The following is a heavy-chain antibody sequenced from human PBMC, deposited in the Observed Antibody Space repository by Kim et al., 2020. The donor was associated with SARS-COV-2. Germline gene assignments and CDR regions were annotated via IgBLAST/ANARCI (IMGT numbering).Heavy chain of an antibody. V-gene: IGHV3-30*18. CDR3: AKGSVQVEDY. CDR2: ISYGGSNK. Sequence: GGSLRLSCAASGFTFSSYGMNWVRQAPGKGLEWVAVISYGGSNKYYADSVKGRFTISRDNSKNTLYLQMNSLRAEDTAVYYCAKGSVQVEDYWGQGTLVTVSS. D-gene: IGHD6-19*01. J-gene: IGHJ4*02. CDR1: GFTFSSYG.